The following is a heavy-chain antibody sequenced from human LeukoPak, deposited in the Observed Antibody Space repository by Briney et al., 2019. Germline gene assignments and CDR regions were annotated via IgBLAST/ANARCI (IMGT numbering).Heavy chain of an antibody. J-gene: IGHJ4*02. V-gene: IGHV1-24*01. CDR2: FDPEDGET. CDR3: AMLCTSQNIVRYFDY. D-gene: IGHD2-2*01. CDR1: GYTLTELS. Sequence: ASVKVSCKASGYTLTELSMHWVRQAPGKGLEWMGGFDPEDGETIYAQKFQGRVTMTEDTSTDTAYMELSSLRSEDTAVYYCAMLCTSQNIVRYFDYWGQGTLVTVSS.